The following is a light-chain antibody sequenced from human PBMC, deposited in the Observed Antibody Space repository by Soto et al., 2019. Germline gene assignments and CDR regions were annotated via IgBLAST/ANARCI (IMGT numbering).Light chain of an antibody. CDR1: SSDVGGYNY. V-gene: IGLV2-14*01. CDR2: EVS. Sequence: QSALTQPASVSGSPGQSITISCTGTSSDVGGYNYVSWYQQHPGKVPKLMVYEVSNRPAGVSYRFSGSKSGNTASLRISGLQPEDEADYYCSSYTSTNTPVVFGTGTQLTVL. J-gene: IGLJ1*01. CDR3: SSYTSTNTPVV.